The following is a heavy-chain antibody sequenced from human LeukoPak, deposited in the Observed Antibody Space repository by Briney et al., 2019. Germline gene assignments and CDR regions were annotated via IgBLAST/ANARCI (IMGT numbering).Heavy chain of an antibody. V-gene: IGHV3-21*01. CDR1: GFTFSSYS. J-gene: IGHJ3*02. CDR3: ARKAAGGTWAFDI. Sequence: GGSLRLSCAASGFTFSSYSMNWVRQAPGKGLEWVSSISSSSSYIYYADSVKGRFTISRDNAKNSLYLQMNSLRAEDTAVYYCARKAAGGTWAFDIWGQGTMVTVSS. CDR2: ISSSSSYI. D-gene: IGHD6-13*01.